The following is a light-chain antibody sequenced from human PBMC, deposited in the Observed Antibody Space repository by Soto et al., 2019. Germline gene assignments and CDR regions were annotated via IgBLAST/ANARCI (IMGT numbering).Light chain of an antibody. CDR1: QSVSNN. CDR2: IAS. V-gene: IGKV3D-15*01. J-gene: IGKJ4*01. CDR3: QQYNNWPLT. Sequence: EIVMTQSPATLSVSPGERATLSCRASQSVSNNLAWYQQKPGQVPRLPIYIASTRAAGIPARFSGSGSGTEFSLTISSLQSEDFAVYYCQQYNNWPLTFGGGTKVEIK.